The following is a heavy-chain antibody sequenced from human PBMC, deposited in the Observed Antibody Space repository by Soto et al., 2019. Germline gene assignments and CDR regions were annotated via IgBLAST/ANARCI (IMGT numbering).Heavy chain of an antibody. J-gene: IGHJ6*02. D-gene: IGHD1-26*01. CDR3: ARERGDGSPYYYYGMDV. V-gene: IGHV3-23*01. CDR1: GFTFSSYA. CDR2: ISGSGGST. Sequence: GESLKISCAASGFTFSSYAMSWVRQAPGKGLEWVSAISGSGGSTYYADSVKGRFTISRDNSKNTLYLQMNSLRAEDTAVYYCARERGDGSPYYYYGMDVWGQGTTVTVSS.